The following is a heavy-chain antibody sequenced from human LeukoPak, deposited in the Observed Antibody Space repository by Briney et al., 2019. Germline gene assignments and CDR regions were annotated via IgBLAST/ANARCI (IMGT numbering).Heavy chain of an antibody. Sequence: GGSLRLSCAASGFTFEDSGMSWVRQAPGKGLEWVSGVNWNGASTAYADSVKGRFTISRDNAKDSLYLQMNSLRVEDTALYYCARGSDEYYYDSSASYFGYFQGWGQGTLVIVSS. V-gene: IGHV3-20*04. J-gene: IGHJ1*01. D-gene: IGHD3-22*01. CDR1: GFTFEDSG. CDR3: ARGSDEYYYDSSASYFGYFQG. CDR2: VNWNGAST.